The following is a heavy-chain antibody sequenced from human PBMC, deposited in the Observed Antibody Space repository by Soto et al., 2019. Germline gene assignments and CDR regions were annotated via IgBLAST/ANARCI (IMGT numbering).Heavy chain of an antibody. CDR1: GGSISSYY. CDR3: ARFGGLLWFGESPSNWFDP. CDR2: IYYSGST. J-gene: IGHJ5*02. D-gene: IGHD3-10*01. V-gene: IGHV4-59*01. Sequence: PSETLSLTCTVSGGSISSYYWSWIRQPPGKGLEWIGYIYYSGSTNYNPSLKSRVTISVDTSKNQFSLKLSSVTAAVTAVYYCARFGGLLWFGESPSNWFDPWGQGTLVTVSS.